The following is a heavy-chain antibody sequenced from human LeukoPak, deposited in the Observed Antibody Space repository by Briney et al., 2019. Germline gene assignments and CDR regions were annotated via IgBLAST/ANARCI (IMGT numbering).Heavy chain of an antibody. CDR2: INPNSGGT. CDR3: ARSPFTQDYGPYFDY. CDR1: GYTFTGYY. V-gene: IGHV1-2*02. D-gene: IGHD4-17*01. J-gene: IGHJ4*02. Sequence: ASVKVSCKASGYTFTGYYMHWVRQAPGQGLEWMGWINPNSGGTNYAQRLQGRVTMTTDTSTSTAYMELRSLRSDDTAVYYCARSPFTQDYGPYFDYWGQGTLVTVSS.